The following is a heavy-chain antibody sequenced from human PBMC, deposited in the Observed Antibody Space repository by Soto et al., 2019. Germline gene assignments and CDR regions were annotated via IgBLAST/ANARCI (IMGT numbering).Heavy chain of an antibody. D-gene: IGHD3-22*01. V-gene: IGHV3-23*01. J-gene: IGHJ6*02. CDR1: GFTFSSYA. CDR2: ISGSGGST. CDR3: AKDALGTMIVVVIPYYYYGMDV. Sequence: GGSLRLSCAASGFTFSSYAMSWFRQAPGKGLEWVSAISGSGGSTYYADSVKGRFTISRDNSKNTLYLQMNSLRAEDTAVYYCAKDALGTMIVVVIPYYYYGMDVWGQGTTVTVSS.